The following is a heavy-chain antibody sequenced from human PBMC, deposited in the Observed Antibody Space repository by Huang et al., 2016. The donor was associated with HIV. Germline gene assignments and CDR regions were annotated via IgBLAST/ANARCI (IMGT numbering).Heavy chain of an antibody. CDR1: Y. J-gene: IGHJ4*02. CDR2: CVYGGRP. V-gene: IGHV4-39*07. CDR3: AKRGSGGGSFHGFND. D-gene: IGHD2-15*01. Sequence: YGCWARQSPGERMMVVRSCVYGGRPSYTPAFISRVTIYIDTSKKQVSLKLPSVTAADTATYYCAKRGSGGGSFHGFNDWGQGIMVAVSP.